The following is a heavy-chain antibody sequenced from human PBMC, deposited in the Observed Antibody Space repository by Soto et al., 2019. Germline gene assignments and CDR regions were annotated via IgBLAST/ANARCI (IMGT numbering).Heavy chain of an antibody. CDR1: GGSISTGAYH. D-gene: IGHD3-3*01. J-gene: IGHJ6*02. CDR2: IYYDGST. Sequence: QVRLQESGPGLVKPSQTLSLTCTVSGGSISTGAYHWNWIRQHPGKGLDWIGYIYYDGSTYYNSSLKSRLNISVDTSKNQFSLRLTPVTAADTAVYYCARGSAGRFLGVYYGVDVWGQGTTVTVSS. V-gene: IGHV4-31*03. CDR3: ARGSAGRFLGVYYGVDV.